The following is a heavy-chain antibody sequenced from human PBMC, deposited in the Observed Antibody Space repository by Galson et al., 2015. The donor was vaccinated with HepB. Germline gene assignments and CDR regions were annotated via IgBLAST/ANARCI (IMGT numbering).Heavy chain of an antibody. CDR1: GFTFSDHF. V-gene: IGHV3-72*01. D-gene: IGHD2/OR15-2a*01. J-gene: IGHJ4*02. CDR3: VLLLRGLPF. Sequence: SLRLSCAASGFTFSDHFMDWVRQSPGKGLEWVGRSRNSPDYTTEYAASVKGRFTVSRDHSENSLHLQMNSLKTDDTAMYYCVLLLRGLPFWGQGTLVTVSS. CDR2: SRNSPDYTT.